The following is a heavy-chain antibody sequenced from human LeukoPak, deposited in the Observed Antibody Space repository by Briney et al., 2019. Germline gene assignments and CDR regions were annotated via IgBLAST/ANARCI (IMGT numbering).Heavy chain of an antibody. D-gene: IGHD3-10*01. V-gene: IGHV1-46*01. Sequence: ASVKVSCKASGYTFTSYYMHWVRQAPGQGLEWMGIINPSGGSTSYAQKFQGRVTMTRDTSTSTVYMELSSLRSEDTAVYYCARGSILWFGELSGWFDPWGQGTLVTVSS. CDR3: ARGSILWFGELSGWFDP. J-gene: IGHJ5*02. CDR2: INPSGGST. CDR1: GYTFTSYY.